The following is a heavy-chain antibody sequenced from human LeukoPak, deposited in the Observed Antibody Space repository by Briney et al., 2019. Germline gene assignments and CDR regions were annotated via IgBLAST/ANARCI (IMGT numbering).Heavy chain of an antibody. Sequence: GSLRLSCAASGFTVSSNYMSWVRQPPGKGLEWIGEINHSGSTNYNPSLKSRVTISVDTSKNQFSLKLSSVTAADTAVYYCARACSSTSCYLPIDIWGQGTMVTVSS. J-gene: IGHJ3*02. CDR1: GFTVSSNY. CDR2: INHSGST. CDR3: ARACSSTSCYLPIDI. D-gene: IGHD2-2*01. V-gene: IGHV4-34*01.